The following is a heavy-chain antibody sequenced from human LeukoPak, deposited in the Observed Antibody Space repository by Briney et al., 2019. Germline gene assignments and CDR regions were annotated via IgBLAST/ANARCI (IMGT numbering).Heavy chain of an antibody. J-gene: IGHJ4*02. Sequence: SETLSLTCTVSGGSISSSSYYWGWIRQPPGKGLEWIGSIYYSGSTNYNPSLRSRVTISIDKSKNQFSLNLSSVTAADTAVYYCARGPSRRAVTITTRRANYYFDYWGQGTLVTVSS. CDR2: IYYSGST. D-gene: IGHD3-22*01. CDR1: GGSISSSSYY. CDR3: ARGPSRRAVTITTRRANYYFDY. V-gene: IGHV4-39*07.